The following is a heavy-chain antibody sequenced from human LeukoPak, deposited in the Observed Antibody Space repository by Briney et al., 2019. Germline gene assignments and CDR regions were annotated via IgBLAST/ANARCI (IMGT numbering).Heavy chain of an antibody. V-gene: IGHV1-69*06. CDR2: IIPIFGTA. Sequence: SVKVSCKASGGTFSNYAISWVRQAPGQGLEWMGGIIPIFGTANYAQKFRGRVTITADKSTRTAYMELSSLRSEDTAVYYCASKSGYSYGYINYWGQGTLVTVSS. J-gene: IGHJ4*02. D-gene: IGHD5-18*01. CDR1: GGTFSNYA. CDR3: ASKSGYSYGYINY.